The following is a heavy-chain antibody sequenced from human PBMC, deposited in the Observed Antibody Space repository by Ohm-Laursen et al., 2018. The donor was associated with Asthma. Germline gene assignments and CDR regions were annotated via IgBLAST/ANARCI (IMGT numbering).Heavy chain of an antibody. J-gene: IGHJ3*01. CDR3: ARSHDYTDPGGFDV. V-gene: IGHV4-39*01. Sequence: TLSLTCTVSGGSFSSSYYYWGWIRQPPGKGLEWIGSISYSGSTYYNPSLKGRVSISVDTSKNQFSLRLSSVTASDTAVYYGARSHDYTDPGGFDVGGQGTMVTVSS. CDR2: ISYSGST. D-gene: IGHD4-11*01. CDR1: GGSFSSSYYY.